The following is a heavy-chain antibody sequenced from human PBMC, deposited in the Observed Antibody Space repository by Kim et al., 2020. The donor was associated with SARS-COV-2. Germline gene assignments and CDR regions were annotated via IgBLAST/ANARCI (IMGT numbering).Heavy chain of an antibody. Sequence: GGSLRLSCAASGFTFSNAWMSWVRQAPGKGLEWVGRIKSKTDGGTTDYAAPGKGSFTISRDDSKNTLYLQMNSLKTEDTAVYYCTTDPRYSYGPRWGQGTLVTVSS. J-gene: IGHJ4*02. CDR1: GFTFSNAW. D-gene: IGHD5-18*01. CDR3: TTDPRYSYGPR. CDR2: IKSKTDGGTT. V-gene: IGHV3-15*01.